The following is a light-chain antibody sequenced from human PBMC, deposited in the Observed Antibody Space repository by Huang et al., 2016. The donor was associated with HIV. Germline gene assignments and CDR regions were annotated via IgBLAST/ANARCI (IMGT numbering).Light chain of an antibody. CDR1: QSVSSY. V-gene: IGKV3-11*01. J-gene: IGKJ4*01. Sequence: EIVLTQSPATLSLSPGDRATLSCRASQSVSSYLAWYQQKPGQAPRLLIYDASNRATGIPARFSGSGSGTDYTLTISSRELEDFAVDYCQQRSNWPPLTFGGGTKVEIK. CDR3: QQRSNWPPLT. CDR2: DAS.